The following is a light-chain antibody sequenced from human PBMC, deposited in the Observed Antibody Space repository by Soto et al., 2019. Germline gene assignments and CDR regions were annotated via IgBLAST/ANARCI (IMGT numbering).Light chain of an antibody. CDR3: KSYAGSNTYV. CDR2: EVV. V-gene: IGLV2-8*01. CDR1: KNDIGVYDF. J-gene: IGLJ1*01. Sequence: QSVLTQPPFASGSPGQSVTISCTGTKNDIGVYDFVSWYQHHPGKAPRLIIYEVVQRPSGVPDRFSGSKSGNTASLTVSGLQVADEADYFCKSYAGSNTYVFGSGTKV.